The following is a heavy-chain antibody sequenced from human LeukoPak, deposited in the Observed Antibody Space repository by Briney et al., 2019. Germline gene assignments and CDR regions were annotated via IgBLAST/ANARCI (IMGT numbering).Heavy chain of an antibody. D-gene: IGHD6-19*01. CDR1: GFSLSTSGMC. CDR3: ARIRKYSSGGRPYYYYMDV. J-gene: IGHJ6*03. V-gene: IGHV2-70*11. Sequence: SGPALVKPTQTLTLTCTFSGFSLSTSGMCVSWIRQPPGKALEWLARIDWDDDKYYSTSLKTRLTISKDTSKNQVGLTMTNMDPVDTATYYCARIRKYSSGGRPYYYYMDVWGKGTTVTVSS. CDR2: IDWDDDK.